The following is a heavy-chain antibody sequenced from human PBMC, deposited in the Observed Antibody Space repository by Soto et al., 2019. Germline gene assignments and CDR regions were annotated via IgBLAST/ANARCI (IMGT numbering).Heavy chain of an antibody. CDR2: INPSGGST. V-gene: IGHV1-46*01. CDR1: GYTFTSYY. J-gene: IGHJ5*02. D-gene: IGHD6-19*01. CDR3: ATGVSSGIAVAGTSWFDP. Sequence: ASLKVSCKASGYTFTSYYMHWVRQAPGQGLEWMGIINPSGGSTSYAQKFQGRVTMTRDTSTSTVYMELSSLRSEDTAVYYCATGVSSGIAVAGTSWFDPWGQGTMVTVYS.